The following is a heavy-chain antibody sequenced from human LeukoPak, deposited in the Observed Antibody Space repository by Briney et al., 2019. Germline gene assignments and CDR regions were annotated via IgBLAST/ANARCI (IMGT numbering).Heavy chain of an antibody. D-gene: IGHD3-16*01. Sequence: ASVKVSCKASGGTFSSYAISWVRQAPGQGLEWMGGIIPIFGTANYAQKFQGRVTITADESTSTAYMELSSLRSEDTAVYYCASPGVSFGGYVGPYYFDYWGQGTPVTVSS. CDR2: IIPIFGTA. CDR1: GGTFSSYA. V-gene: IGHV1-69*13. CDR3: ASPGVSFGGYVGPYYFDY. J-gene: IGHJ4*02.